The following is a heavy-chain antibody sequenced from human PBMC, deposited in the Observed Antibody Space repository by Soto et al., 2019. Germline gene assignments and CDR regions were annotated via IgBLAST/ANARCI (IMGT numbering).Heavy chain of an antibody. CDR3: ARVPGDDYGDYGDDFDT. CDR1: GFTFSSYW. CDR2: INSDGSST. J-gene: IGHJ3*02. V-gene: IGHV3-74*01. D-gene: IGHD4-17*01. Sequence: PGGSLRLSCAASGFTFSSYWMHWVRQAPGKGLVWVSRINSDGSSTSYADSEKGRFTISRDNAKNTLYLQMNSLRAEDTAVYYCARVPGDDYGDYGDDFDTLAQGTMVTVS.